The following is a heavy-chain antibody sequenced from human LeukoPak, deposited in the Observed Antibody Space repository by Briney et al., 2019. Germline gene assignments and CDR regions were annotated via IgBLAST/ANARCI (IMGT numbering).Heavy chain of an antibody. D-gene: IGHD3-10*01. V-gene: IGHV1-8*02. J-gene: IGHJ6*02. CDR1: GYTFTGYY. CDR2: MNPDSGDT. Sequence: ASVKVSCKASGYTFTGYYMHWVRQATGQGLEWMGWMNPDSGDTGYAHKFQGRVTMTRNTSITTAYMELSSLRSEDTAVYYCARVPMELLWFGENYYYYYGMDVWGQGTTVTVSS. CDR3: ARVPMELLWFGENYYYYYGMDV.